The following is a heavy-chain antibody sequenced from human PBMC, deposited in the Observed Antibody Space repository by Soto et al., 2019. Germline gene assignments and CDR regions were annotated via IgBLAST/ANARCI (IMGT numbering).Heavy chain of an antibody. CDR3: ATRAADYDFWSGYYSYYYYMYV. CDR1: GGSISSYY. CDR2: IYYSGST. Sequence: SETLSLTCTVSGGSISSYYWSWIRQPPGKGLEWIGYIYYSGSTNYNPSLKSRVTISVDTSKNQFSLKLSSVTAADTAVYYCATRAADYDFWSGYYSYYYYMYVWGKGTTVTVSS. J-gene: IGHJ6*03. D-gene: IGHD3-3*01. V-gene: IGHV4-59*08.